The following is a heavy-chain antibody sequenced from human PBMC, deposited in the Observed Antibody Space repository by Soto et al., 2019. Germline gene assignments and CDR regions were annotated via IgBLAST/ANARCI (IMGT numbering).Heavy chain of an antibody. D-gene: IGHD3-10*01. Sequence: QVQLQESGPGLAKPSQTLSLTCTVSGGSISSGGYYWSWIRQHPRKVLEWIGYIYYSGSTYYNPSRNSRVTISVDTSKTHFALQLSSVTAADTAVYYCARLERNYCGSGSYDYWGQEPLVTLSS. CDR2: IYYSGST. V-gene: IGHV4-31*03. CDR3: ARLERNYCGSGSYDY. J-gene: IGHJ4*02. CDR1: GGSISSGGYY.